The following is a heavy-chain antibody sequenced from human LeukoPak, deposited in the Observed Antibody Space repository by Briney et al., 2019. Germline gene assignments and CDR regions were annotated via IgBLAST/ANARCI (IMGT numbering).Heavy chain of an antibody. D-gene: IGHD1-14*01. CDR3: AKDFGRNLGGPGY. CDR2: ISDNGGRT. V-gene: IGHV3-23*01. J-gene: IGHJ4*02. CDR1: GFTFSTYT. Sequence: GGSLRLSCAAAGFTFSTYTMSWVRQAPGGGLEWVSGISDNGGRTYYADSVKGRFAISRDDSKSTLYLQMNSLRGEDTAVYYCAKDFGRNLGGPGYWGRGTLVIVSS.